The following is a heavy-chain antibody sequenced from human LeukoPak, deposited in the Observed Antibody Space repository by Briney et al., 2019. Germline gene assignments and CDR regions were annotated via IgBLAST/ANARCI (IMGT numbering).Heavy chain of an antibody. D-gene: IGHD2-2*01. CDR3: ASGVGTVVVPAAMGWFDP. J-gene: IGHJ5*02. V-gene: IGHV1-2*02. CDR2: INPNSGGT. Sequence: GASVKVSCKASGYTFTAYYIHWVRQAPGQGLEWMGWINPNSGGTNYAQNFQDRVTMTRDTSISTAYMELSSLRSEDTAVYYCASGVGTVVVPAAMGWFDPWGQGTLVTVSS. CDR1: GYTFTAYY.